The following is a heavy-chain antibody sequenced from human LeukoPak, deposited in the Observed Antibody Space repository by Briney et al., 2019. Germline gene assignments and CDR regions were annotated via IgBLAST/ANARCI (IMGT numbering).Heavy chain of an antibody. Sequence: GASVKVSCKASGYTFTGYYMHWVRQAPGQGLEWMAWINPNSGGTNYAQKFQGRVTMTRDTSISTAYMELSRLRSDDTAVYYCASNMITFGGVRAFDIWGQGTMVTVSS. CDR1: GYTFTGYY. J-gene: IGHJ3*02. V-gene: IGHV1-2*02. CDR2: INPNSGGT. D-gene: IGHD3-16*01. CDR3: ASNMITFGGVRAFDI.